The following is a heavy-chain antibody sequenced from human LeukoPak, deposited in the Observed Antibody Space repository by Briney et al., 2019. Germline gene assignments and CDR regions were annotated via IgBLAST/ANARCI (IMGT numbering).Heavy chain of an antibody. Sequence: GGSLRVSCAASGFTFSGFAMCWVRPAPGEGREWGSDIIVSGGRTYYAESLRGGSPPPRNISRKTVYLKLNNLKVDDTARYYCSRASRVWTAYAVCWGQGTQVTVSS. CDR2: IIVSGGRT. V-gene: IGHV3-23*01. CDR3: SRASRVWTAYAVC. J-gene: IGHJ1*01. D-gene: IGHD3/OR15-3a*01. CDR1: GFTFSGFA.